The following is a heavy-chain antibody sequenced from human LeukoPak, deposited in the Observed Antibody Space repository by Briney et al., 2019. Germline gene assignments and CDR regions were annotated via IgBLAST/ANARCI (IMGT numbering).Heavy chain of an antibody. CDR2: IYPADSAT. V-gene: IGHV5-51*01. Sequence: GETLKISCQTSGYTFSSYWIAWVRQMPGKGLEWMGIIYPADSATKYSPSFQGQVIISADKSLTTAYLQWSSLKASDTAIYYCARHAVPGGAYFYYAVDVWGQGTTVVVSS. J-gene: IGHJ6*02. D-gene: IGHD1-26*01. CDR1: GYTFSSYW. CDR3: ARHAVPGGAYFYYAVDV.